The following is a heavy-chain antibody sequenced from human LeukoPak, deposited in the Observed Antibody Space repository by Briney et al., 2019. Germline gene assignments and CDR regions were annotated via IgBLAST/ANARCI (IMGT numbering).Heavy chain of an antibody. CDR3: ARAAVAGHFDY. CDR1: GYRFYSFTNYW. Sequence: GESLKISCKGSGYRFYSFTNYWIGWVRQMPGQGLEWTGIIYPGDSDTRYSPSFQGQVTISVDKSISTAYLQWSSLKASDTAMYYCARAAVAGHFDYWGQGTLVTVSS. D-gene: IGHD6-19*01. CDR2: IYPGDSDT. V-gene: IGHV5-51*01. J-gene: IGHJ4*02.